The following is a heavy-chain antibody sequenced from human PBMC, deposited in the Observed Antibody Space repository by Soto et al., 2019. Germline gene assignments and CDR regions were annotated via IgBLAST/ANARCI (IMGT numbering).Heavy chain of an antibody. J-gene: IGHJ6*02. Sequence: SVKVSCKASGGTFSSYAISWVRQAPGQGLEWMGGIIPIFGTANYAQKFQGRVTITADESTSTAYMELSSLRSEDTAVYYCSGGVLGPYFYYGMDVWGQGTTVTVS. V-gene: IGHV1-69*13. CDR2: IIPIFGTA. CDR1: GGTFSSYA. CDR3: SGGVLGPYFYYGMDV. D-gene: IGHD3-16*01.